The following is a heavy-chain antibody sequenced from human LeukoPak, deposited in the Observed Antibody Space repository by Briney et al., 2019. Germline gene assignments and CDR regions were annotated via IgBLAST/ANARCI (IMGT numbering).Heavy chain of an antibody. CDR1: GGSISSGGYS. CDR2: IYHSGST. D-gene: IGHD2-2*01. Sequence: PSETLSLTCAVSGGSISSGGYSWSWIRQPPGEGLEWIGYIYHSGSTYYNPSLKSRVTISVDRSKNQCSLKLSSVTAADTAVYYCARAIDCSSTSCRNYYYYYMDVWGKGTTVTVSS. J-gene: IGHJ6*03. CDR3: ARAIDCSSTSCRNYYYYYMDV. V-gene: IGHV4-30-2*01.